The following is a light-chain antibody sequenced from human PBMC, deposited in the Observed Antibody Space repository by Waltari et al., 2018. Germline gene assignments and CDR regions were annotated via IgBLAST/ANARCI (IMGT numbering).Light chain of an antibody. CDR2: AAS. CDR3: QQANSFPLT. CDR1: QGIGSW. J-gene: IGKJ2*01. V-gene: IGKV1-12*01. Sequence: DIQMTQSPSAVPAPVVDRGTITCRARQGIGSWLAWYQQKPGKAPKLLIYAASSLQSGVPSRFSGSGSGTDFTLTISSLQPEDFATYYCQQANSFPLTFGQGTKLEIK.